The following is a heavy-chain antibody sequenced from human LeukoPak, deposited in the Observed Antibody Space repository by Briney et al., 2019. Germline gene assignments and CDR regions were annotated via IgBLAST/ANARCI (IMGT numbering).Heavy chain of an antibody. CDR2: INHSGST. V-gene: IGHV4-34*01. D-gene: IGHD2-2*01. CDR3: ARVPKQIYCSSTSCYPIDP. J-gene: IGHJ5*02. CDR1: GGSFSGYY. Sequence: PSETLSLTCAVYGGSFSGYYWSWIRQPPGKGLEWIGEINHSGSTNYNPSLKSRVTISVDTSKNQFSLKLSSVTAADTAVYYCARVPKQIYCSSTSCYPIDPWGQGTLVTVSS.